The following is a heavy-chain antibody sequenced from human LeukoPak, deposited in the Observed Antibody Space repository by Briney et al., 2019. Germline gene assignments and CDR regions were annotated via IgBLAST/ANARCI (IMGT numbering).Heavy chain of an antibody. D-gene: IGHD3-22*01. CDR2: ISAYNGNT. J-gene: IGHJ3*02. Sequence: ASVKVSCKASGYTFTSYGISWVRQAPGQGLEWMGWISAYNGNTNYAQKLQGRVTMTRNTSISTAYMELSSLRSEDTAVYYCARGYYYDSSGYYYESFDIWGQGTMVTVSS. CDR1: GYTFTSYG. CDR3: ARGYYYDSSGYYYESFDI. V-gene: IGHV1-18*01.